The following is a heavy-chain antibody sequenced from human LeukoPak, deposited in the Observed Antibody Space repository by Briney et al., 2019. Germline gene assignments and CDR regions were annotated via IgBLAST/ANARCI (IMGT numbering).Heavy chain of an antibody. Sequence: PSETLSLTCTVSGGSISSTGYYWGWVRQPPGKGLEWIGSMYYRGTTYHNAFLKSRVTISVDTSKNQFSLKLSSVTAADTAVYYCARGFWNDRRPDAFDIWGQGTMVTVSS. J-gene: IGHJ3*02. CDR3: ARGFWNDRRPDAFDI. D-gene: IGHD1-1*01. CDR1: GGSISSTGYY. CDR2: MYYRGTT. V-gene: IGHV4-39*02.